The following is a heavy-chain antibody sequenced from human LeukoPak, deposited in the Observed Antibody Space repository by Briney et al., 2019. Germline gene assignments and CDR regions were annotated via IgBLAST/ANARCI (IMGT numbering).Heavy chain of an antibody. D-gene: IGHD3-10*01. J-gene: IGHJ1*01. CDR3: VSLVREPQH. CDR2: ISSDGSDK. V-gene: IGHV3-7*01. Sequence: GGSLRLSCTVSGFPFGTYYMGWLRQSLGKGLEWVAMISSDGSDKSYVDSLKGRVTISRDNAKSSLFLQMSRLTAEDTAVYYCVSLVREPQHWGRGTLVTVSS. CDR1: GFPFGTYY.